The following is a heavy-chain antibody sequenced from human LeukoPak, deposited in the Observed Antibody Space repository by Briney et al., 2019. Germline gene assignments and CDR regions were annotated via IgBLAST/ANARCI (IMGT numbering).Heavy chain of an antibody. D-gene: IGHD2-2*01. V-gene: IGHV3-23*01. CDR3: AKDYCSSTSFYGLYDAFDI. Sequence: GESLSLSCAVSGFTLSSYAMSWVRHAPGEGREWVSSIIGSGGRTYYADSVKGRLTISRDQSKNTPYLQVYSLRGEDTAVYYCAKDYCSSTSFYGLYDAFDIWGQGTMVTVSS. CDR2: IIGSGGRT. CDR1: GFTLSSYA. J-gene: IGHJ3*02.